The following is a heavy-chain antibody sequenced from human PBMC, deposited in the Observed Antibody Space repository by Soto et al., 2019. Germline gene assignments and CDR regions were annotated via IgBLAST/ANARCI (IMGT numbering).Heavy chain of an antibody. CDR3: AKDIERYYYYGMDV. CDR2: ISWNSGSI. J-gene: IGHJ6*02. Sequence: GGSLRLSCAASGFTFDDYAMHWVRQAPGKGLEWVSGISWNSGSIGYADSVKGRFTISRDNAKNSLYLQMNSLRAEDTALYYCAKDIERYYYYGMDVWGQGTTVTVSS. V-gene: IGHV3-9*01. CDR1: GFTFDDYA.